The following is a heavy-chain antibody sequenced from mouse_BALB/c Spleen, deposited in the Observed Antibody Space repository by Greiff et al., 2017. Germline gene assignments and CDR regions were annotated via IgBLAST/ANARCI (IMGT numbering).Heavy chain of an antibody. V-gene: IGHV5-12-1*01. CDR3: ARLVLIYAMDY. Sequence: EVHLVESGGGLVKPGGSLKLSCAASGFAFSSYDMSWVRQTPEKRLEWVAYISSGGGSTYYPDTVKGRFTISRDNDKNTLYLQMSSLKSEDTARYYCARLVLIYAMDYWGQGTSVTVAS. CDR2: ISSGGGST. CDR1: GFAFSSYD. J-gene: IGHJ4*01. D-gene: IGHD6-2*01.